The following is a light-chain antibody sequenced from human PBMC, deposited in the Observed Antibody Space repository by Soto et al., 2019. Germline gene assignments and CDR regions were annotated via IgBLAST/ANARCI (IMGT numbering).Light chain of an antibody. J-gene: IGKJ2*01. CDR3: QQYVNSPVT. V-gene: IGKV3-20*01. CDR2: GAS. Sequence: EMVLTQSPDTLYLSPGEGATLSCRASQRVNSSYLAWYQQKPGQAPRLLISGASDRATGVPARVSGSGSGTDFTLTIRRLEPEDFAVYYCQQYVNSPVTFGQGTKPQIK. CDR1: QRVNSSY.